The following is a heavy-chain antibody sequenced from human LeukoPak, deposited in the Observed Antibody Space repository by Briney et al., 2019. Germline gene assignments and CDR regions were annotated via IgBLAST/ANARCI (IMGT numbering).Heavy chain of an antibody. V-gene: IGHV1-2*02. J-gene: IGHJ3*02. D-gene: IGHD3-10*01. CDR3: ARDSGPIRGALDI. CDR1: GYTVTDYY. CDR2: INPATGDT. Sequence: ASVKVSCKASGYTVTDYYIHWLRQAPGQGPEWMGWINPATGDTNSAQKFQGRVTLTRDTSITTVYTEFNTLRSDDTALYYCARDSGPIRGALDIWGQGTMLIVSS.